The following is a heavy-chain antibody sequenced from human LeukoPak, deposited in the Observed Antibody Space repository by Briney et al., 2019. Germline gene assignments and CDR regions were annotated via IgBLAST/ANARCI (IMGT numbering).Heavy chain of an antibody. V-gene: IGHV1-18*01. J-gene: IGHJ4*02. CDR3: ARAFFDPHDDFWSGHHDYFDY. CDR2: ISAYNGNT. CDR1: GYTFTSYG. D-gene: IGHD3-3*01. Sequence: GASVKVSCXASGYTFTSYGISWVRLAPGQGLEWMGWISAYNGNTNYAQKLQGRVTMTTDTSTSTAYMELRSLRSDDTAVYYCARAFFDPHDDFWSGHHDYFDYWGQGTLVTVSS.